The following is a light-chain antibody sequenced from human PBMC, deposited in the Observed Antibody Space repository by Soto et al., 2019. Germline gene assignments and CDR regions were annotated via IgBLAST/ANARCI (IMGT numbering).Light chain of an antibody. CDR1: YSNIGIND. Sequence: QSVLTQPPSASGTPGQRVTVSCSGTYSNIGINDVHWYRQLSGTAPQILIYDTSQRATGVPDRFSCSRSGTSASLVISGLQTEDEADYHCAAWDDSLNGPAFGGGTQLTVL. V-gene: IGLV1-44*01. J-gene: IGLJ2*01. CDR3: AAWDDSLNGPA. CDR2: DTS.